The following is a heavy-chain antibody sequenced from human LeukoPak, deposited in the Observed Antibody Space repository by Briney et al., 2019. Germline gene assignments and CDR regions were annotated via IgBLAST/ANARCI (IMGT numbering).Heavy chain of an antibody. J-gene: IGHJ4*02. CDR2: IYHGDST. CDR3: ARVYDRSGRSLDY. Sequence: KPSETLSLTCTVSGGSIGKTNWWSWVRQPPGKGLEWIGEIYHGDSTNYNPSLKSRVTISGDKSKNQFSLRLRSVTAADTAVYYCARVYDRSGRSLDYWGQGILVTVSS. D-gene: IGHD3-22*01. V-gene: IGHV4-4*02. CDR1: GGSIGKTNW.